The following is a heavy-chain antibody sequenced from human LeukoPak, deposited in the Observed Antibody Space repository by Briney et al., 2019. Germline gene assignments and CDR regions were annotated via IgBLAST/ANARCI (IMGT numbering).Heavy chain of an antibody. CDR2: IKQDGSET. J-gene: IGHJ4*02. V-gene: IGHV3-7*03. CDR1: GFTFSGYA. CDR3: AREEVKSFDN. Sequence: GGSLRLSCAASGFTFSGYAMHWVRQAPGKGLEWVANIKQDGSETSYVTSVRGRFTISRDNAKNSLYLQMNNLRVEDTAVYFCAREEVKSFDNWGQGTLVTVSS.